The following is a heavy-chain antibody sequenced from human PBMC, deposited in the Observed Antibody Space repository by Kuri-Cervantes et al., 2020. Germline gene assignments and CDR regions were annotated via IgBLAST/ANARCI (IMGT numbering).Heavy chain of an antibody. J-gene: IGHJ4*02. D-gene: IGHD6-13*01. Sequence: ASVKVSCKASGYTFTSYYMHWVRQAPGQGLEWMGIINPSGGSTSYAQKFQGRVTMTEDTSTDTAYMELSSLRAEDTALYYCAKDGLWSIAAAGTNTNFDYWGQGTLVTVSS. CDR3: AKDGLWSIAAAGTNTNFDY. V-gene: IGHV1-46*01. CDR2: INPSGGST. CDR1: GYTFTSYY.